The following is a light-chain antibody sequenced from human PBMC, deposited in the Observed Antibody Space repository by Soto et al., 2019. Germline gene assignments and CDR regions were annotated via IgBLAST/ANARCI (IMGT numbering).Light chain of an antibody. CDR1: SSDVGGYNY. V-gene: IGLV2-11*01. Sequence: QSALTQPRSVSGSPGQSVTISCTGTSSDVGGYNYVSWYQQHPGKAPKLMIYDVTKRPSGVPDRFSGSKSGNTASLTISGLQTEDEADYCCCSYAAIYTFDVVFGGGTKLTVL. J-gene: IGLJ2*01. CDR3: CSYAAIYTFDVV. CDR2: DVT.